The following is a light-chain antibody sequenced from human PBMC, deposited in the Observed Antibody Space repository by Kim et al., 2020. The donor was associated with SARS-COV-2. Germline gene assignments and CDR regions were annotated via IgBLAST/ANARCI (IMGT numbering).Light chain of an antibody. CDR2: GAS. CDR3: QQYGSSH. Sequence: EIVLTQSPGTLSLSPEERATLSCRASQSVSSSYLAWYQQKPGQAPRLLIYGASSRATGIPDRFSGSGSGTDFTLTISRLEPEDFAVYYCQQYGSSHFGGGTKVDIK. V-gene: IGKV3-20*01. CDR1: QSVSSSY. J-gene: IGKJ4*01.